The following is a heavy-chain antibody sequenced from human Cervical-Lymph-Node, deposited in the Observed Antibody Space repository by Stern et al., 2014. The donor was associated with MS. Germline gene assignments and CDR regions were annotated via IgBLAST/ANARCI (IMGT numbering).Heavy chain of an antibody. CDR2: IYSDGTT. Sequence: VQLQQSGPGLVKPSETVSLTCTVSGGSMSSKYWNWIRQPPGKGLEWIGYIYSDGTTNNNPSLQSRVIISLDTSTNHFSLSLTSVTAADTAVNYCARVTGRGTRQNWFDSWGQGTLVTVSS. D-gene: IGHD1-26*01. CDR1: GGSMSSKY. J-gene: IGHJ5*01. V-gene: IGHV4-59*01. CDR3: ARVTGRGTRQNWFDS.